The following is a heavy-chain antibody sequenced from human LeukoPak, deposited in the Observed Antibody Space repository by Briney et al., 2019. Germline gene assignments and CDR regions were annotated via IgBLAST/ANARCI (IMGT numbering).Heavy chain of an antibody. J-gene: IGHJ6*03. Sequence: ASVKVSCKASGYTFTGYYMHWVRQAPGQGLEWMGWINPNSGGTNYAQKFQGRVTMTRDTSISTAYMELSSLRSEDTAVYYCARVVYSGYDFRGAMDVWGKGTTVTVSS. V-gene: IGHV1-2*02. CDR1: GYTFTGYY. CDR3: ARVVYSGYDFRGAMDV. D-gene: IGHD5-12*01. CDR2: INPNSGGT.